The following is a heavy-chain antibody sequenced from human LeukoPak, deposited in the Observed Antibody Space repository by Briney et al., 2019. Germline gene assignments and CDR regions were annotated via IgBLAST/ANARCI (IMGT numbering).Heavy chain of an antibody. Sequence: ASVKVSCKASGYTFTGYYMHWVRQAPGQGLEWMGWINPNSGGTNYAQKFQGRVTMTRDTSISTAYMELSRLRSDDTAVYYCARWSDTAMEYYFDYWGQGTLVTVSS. CDR2: INPNSGGT. J-gene: IGHJ4*02. D-gene: IGHD5-18*01. V-gene: IGHV1-2*02. CDR3: ARWSDTAMEYYFDY. CDR1: GYTFTGYY.